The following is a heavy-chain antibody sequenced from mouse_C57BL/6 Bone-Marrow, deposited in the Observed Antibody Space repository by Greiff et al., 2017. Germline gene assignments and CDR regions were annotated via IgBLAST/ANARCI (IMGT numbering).Heavy chain of an antibody. D-gene: IGHD2-4*01. CDR2: INPSSGYT. Sequence: QVQLQQSGAELARPGASVKMSCKASGYTFTSYTMHWVKQRPGQGLEWIGYINPSSGYTKYNQKFKDKATLTADKSSSTAYMQLSSLTSEDSAVYYCARDYDYDAWFAYWGQGTLVTVSA. CDR1: GYTFTSYT. V-gene: IGHV1-4*01. CDR3: ARDYDYDAWFAY. J-gene: IGHJ3*01.